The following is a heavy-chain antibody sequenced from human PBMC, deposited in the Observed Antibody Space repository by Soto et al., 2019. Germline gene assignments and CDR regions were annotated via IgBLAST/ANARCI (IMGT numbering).Heavy chain of an antibody. CDR2: ISSSGSTI. CDR1: GFTFSDYY. CDR3: ARAPQIYYDFWSGFDY. D-gene: IGHD3-3*01. J-gene: IGHJ4*02. V-gene: IGHV3-11*01. Sequence: GGSLRLSCAASGFTFSDYYMSWIRQAPGKGLEWVSYISSSGSTIYYADSVKGRFTISRDNAKNSLYLQMNSLRAEDTAVYYCARAPQIYYDFWSGFDYWGQGTLVTVSS.